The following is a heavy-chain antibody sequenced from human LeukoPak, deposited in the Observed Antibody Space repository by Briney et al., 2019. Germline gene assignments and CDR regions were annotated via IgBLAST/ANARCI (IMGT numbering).Heavy chain of an antibody. CDR2: INPSGGST. J-gene: IGHJ6*02. CDR1: GYTFTSYY. V-gene: IGHV1-46*01. CDR3: ARDRRGYYGMDV. Sequence: ASVKVSCKASGYTFTSYYMHWVRQAPGQGLEWMGIINPSGGSTNYAQKFQGRVTITADKSTSTAYMELSSLRSEDTAVYYCARDRRGYYGMDVWGQGTTVTVSS.